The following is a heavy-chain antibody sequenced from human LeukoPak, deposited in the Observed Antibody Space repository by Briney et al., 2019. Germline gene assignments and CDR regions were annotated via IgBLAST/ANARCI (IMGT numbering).Heavy chain of an antibody. CDR1: GGSFSDYY. CDR2: INHSGST. CDR3: ARQGVAVRGVMILKRPAGFDY. D-gene: IGHD3-10*01. Sequence: SETLSLTCAVYGGSFSDYYWSWIRQPPGKGLEWIGEINHSGSTNYNPSLKSRVTISVDTPKSQFSLRPSSVTAADTAVYYCARQGVAVRGVMILKRPAGFDYWGQGTLVTVSS. J-gene: IGHJ4*02. V-gene: IGHV4-34*01.